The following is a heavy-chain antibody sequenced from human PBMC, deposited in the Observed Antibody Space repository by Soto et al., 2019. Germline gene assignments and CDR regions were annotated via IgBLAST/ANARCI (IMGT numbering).Heavy chain of an antibody. V-gene: IGHV4-59*01. CDR1: GGSISSYY. J-gene: IGHJ4*02. CDR2: IYYSGST. Sequence: PSEPLSLTCTVSGGSISSYYWSWIRQPPGKGLEWIVYIYYSGSTNYNPSLKSRVTISVDTSKNQFSLNLSFVTAADTAVYYCARSDGRYWGQGTLVTVSS. CDR3: ARSDGRY.